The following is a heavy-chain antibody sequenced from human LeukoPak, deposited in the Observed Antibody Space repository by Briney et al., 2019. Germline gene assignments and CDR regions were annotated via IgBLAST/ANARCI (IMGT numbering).Heavy chain of an antibody. Sequence: GGSLRRSCAAAGFTFSSYGMHWVRQAPGKGVEGVAVILSGGSKEFYTDSVKGRFTISRDNSKTTLYLQMNSLRAEDTAVYYCAKDGTVTYLYSFDYWGQGTLVTVSS. J-gene: IGHJ4*02. D-gene: IGHD4-17*01. V-gene: IGHV3-33*06. CDR1: GFTFSSYG. CDR3: AKDGTVTYLYSFDY. CDR2: ILSGGSKE.